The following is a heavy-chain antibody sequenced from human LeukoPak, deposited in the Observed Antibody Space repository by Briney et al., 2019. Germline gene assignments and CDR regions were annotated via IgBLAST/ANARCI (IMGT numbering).Heavy chain of an antibody. D-gene: IGHD1-14*01. CDR2: IYPGDSDT. CDR1: GYSFTSYW. J-gene: IGHJ4*02. V-gene: IGHV5-51*01. CDR3: ARQLAPEGDY. Sequence: GESLKISCKASGYSFTSYWIGWVRQMPGKPLEWMGIIYPGDSDTSYSPSFQRQVTISAEKSISTAYLQWSSLQASATAMYYCARQLAPEGDYWGQGTLVTVSS.